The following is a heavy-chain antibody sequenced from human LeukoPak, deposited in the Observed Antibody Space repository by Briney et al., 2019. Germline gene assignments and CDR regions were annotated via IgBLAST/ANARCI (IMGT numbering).Heavy chain of an antibody. CDR1: GYTSTGYY. CDR3: ARSPRRATYYYYMDV. J-gene: IGHJ6*03. CDR2: INPNSGGT. Sequence: ASVKVSCKASGYTSTGYYMPWVRQAPGQGLEWMGWINPNSGGTNYAQKFQGRVTMTRDTSISTAYMELSRLRSDDTAVYYCARSPRRATYYYYMDVWGKGTTVTVSS. V-gene: IGHV1-2*02.